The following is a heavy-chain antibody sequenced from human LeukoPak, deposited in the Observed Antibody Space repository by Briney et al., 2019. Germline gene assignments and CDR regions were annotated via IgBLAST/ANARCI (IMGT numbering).Heavy chain of an antibody. J-gene: IGHJ3*02. Sequence: GASVKVSCKASGYTFTSHDINWVRQATGQGLEWMGWMNPNSGNTGYAQKFQGRVTITRNTSISTAYMELSSLRSEDTAVYYCARRPGSGSYYDDDAFDIWGQGTMVTVSS. D-gene: IGHD3-10*01. CDR3: ARRPGSGSYYDDDAFDI. CDR1: GYTFTSHD. V-gene: IGHV1-8*03. CDR2: MNPNSGNT.